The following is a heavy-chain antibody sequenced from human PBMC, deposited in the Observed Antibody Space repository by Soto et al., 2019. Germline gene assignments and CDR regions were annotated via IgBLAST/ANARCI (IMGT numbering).Heavy chain of an antibody. CDR3: ARRFYSSGWYSYYFDY. J-gene: IGHJ4*02. CDR2: IYHSGST. Sequence: PSETLSLTCAVSGGSISSSNWWSWVRQPPGKGLEWIGEIYHSGSTNYNPSLKSRVTISVDKSKNQFSLKLSSVTAADTAVYYCARRFYSSGWYSYYFDYSGQETLVTVSS. D-gene: IGHD6-19*01. CDR1: GGSISSSNW. V-gene: IGHV4-4*02.